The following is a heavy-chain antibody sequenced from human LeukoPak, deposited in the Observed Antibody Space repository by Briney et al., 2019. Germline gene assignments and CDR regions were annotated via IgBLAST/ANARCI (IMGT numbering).Heavy chain of an antibody. CDR3: ATLVSTRYYFDY. J-gene: IGHJ4*02. CDR2: INDGGST. V-gene: IGHV4-34*01. D-gene: IGHD5/OR15-5a*01. CDR1: GGSFSGYY. Sequence: SETLSLTCDVSGGSFSGYYWSWIRQAPGKGLEWIGEINDGGSTNYNPSLKSRVTISVDTSKNQFSLRLTSVTAADTAVYFCATLVSTRYYFDYWGQGTLVTVSS.